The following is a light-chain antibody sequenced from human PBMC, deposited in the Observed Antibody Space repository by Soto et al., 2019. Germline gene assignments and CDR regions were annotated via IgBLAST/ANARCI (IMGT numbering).Light chain of an antibody. Sequence: QFQPTLSVFPGERATLSSRPSEKVATNLAWYQQRLGQPPRLLIYGSSTRATGISATFSGSGSRTEFTLTISSLQSEDSAVYYCQQYNNWGLSFGGGTRVEIK. J-gene: IGKJ4*01. CDR1: EKVATN. CDR2: GSS. CDR3: QQYNNWGLS. V-gene: IGKV3D-15*01.